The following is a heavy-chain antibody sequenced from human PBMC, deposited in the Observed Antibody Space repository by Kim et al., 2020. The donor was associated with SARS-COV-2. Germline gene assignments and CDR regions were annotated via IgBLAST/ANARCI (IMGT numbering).Heavy chain of an antibody. CDR1: GFSFSDYD. CDR3: VSAGKQGGSDY. Sequence: GGSLRLSCAASGFSFSDYDMNWVRQAPGKGLEWVAIIWHNGSTIFYADSVRGRFTISRDNAKNILYLQMSSLRAEDTAVYYCVSAGKQGGSDYWGQGTLV. CDR2: IWHNGSTI. V-gene: IGHV3-33*01. J-gene: IGHJ4*02.